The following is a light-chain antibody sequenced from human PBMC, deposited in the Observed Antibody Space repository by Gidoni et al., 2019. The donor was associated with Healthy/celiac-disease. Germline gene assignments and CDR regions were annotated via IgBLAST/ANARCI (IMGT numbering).Light chain of an antibody. CDR3: QAWDSSTHVV. Sequence: SYELTQPPSVSVSPGQTASLTCSGDNLGDKYACWYQQKPGQSPVLVIDQDSKRPSGIPERFSGSNSGNTATLTISGTQAMDEADYYCQAWDSSTHVVFGGGTKLTV. CDR2: QDS. V-gene: IGLV3-1*01. J-gene: IGLJ2*01. CDR1: NLGDKY.